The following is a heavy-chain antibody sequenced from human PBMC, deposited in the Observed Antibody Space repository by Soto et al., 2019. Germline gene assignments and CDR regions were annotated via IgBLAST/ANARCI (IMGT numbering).Heavy chain of an antibody. CDR1: GFTFSSYG. CDR3: ARASSSWYDVYYYGMDV. J-gene: IGHJ6*02. D-gene: IGHD6-13*01. Sequence: QVQLVESGGGVVQPGRSLRLSCAASGFTFSSYGMHWVRQAPGKGLEWVAVIWYDGSNKYYADSVKGRFTISRDNSNNTLYLQMNSLRAEDTAVYYCARASSSWYDVYYYGMDVWGQGTTVTVSS. V-gene: IGHV3-33*01. CDR2: IWYDGSNK.